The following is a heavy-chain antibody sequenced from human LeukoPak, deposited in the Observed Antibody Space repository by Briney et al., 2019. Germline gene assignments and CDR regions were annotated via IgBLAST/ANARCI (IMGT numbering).Heavy chain of an antibody. V-gene: IGHV3-48*03. CDR1: GFTFSSYE. Sequence: GGSLRLSCAASGFTFSSYEMNWVRQAPGKGLEWVSYISSSGSTIYYADSVEGRFTISRDNAKNSLYLQMNSLRVEDTAVYYCARSRVTGTYSAVNYWGQGTLVTVSS. CDR2: ISSSGSTI. D-gene: IGHD1-26*01. CDR3: ARSRVTGTYSAVNY. J-gene: IGHJ4*02.